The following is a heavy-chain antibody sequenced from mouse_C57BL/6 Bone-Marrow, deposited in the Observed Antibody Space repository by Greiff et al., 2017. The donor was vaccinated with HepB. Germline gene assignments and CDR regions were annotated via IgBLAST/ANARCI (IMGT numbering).Heavy chain of an antibody. V-gene: IGHV1-69*01. Sequence: QVQLQQPGAELVMPGASVKLSCKASGYTFTSYWMHWVKQRPGQGLEWIGEIDPSDSYTNYNQKFKGKSTLTVDKSSSTAYMQLSSLTSEDSAVYYCASLLYYGSSYKAYWGQGTLVTVSA. CDR2: IDPSDSYT. J-gene: IGHJ3*01. CDR3: ASLLYYGSSYKAY. D-gene: IGHD1-1*01. CDR1: GYTFTSYW.